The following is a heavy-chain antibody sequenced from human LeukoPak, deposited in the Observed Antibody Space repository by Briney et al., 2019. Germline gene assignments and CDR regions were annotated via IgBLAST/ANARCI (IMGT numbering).Heavy chain of an antibody. CDR3: ARRRLLYFDDP. J-gene: IGHJ5*02. CDR2: IYHSGST. CDR1: GYSISSGYY. Sequence: SETLSLTCTVSGYSISSGYYWGWIRQPPGKGLEWIGSIYHSGSTYYNPSLKSRVAMSVDTSKNQFSLNLTSVTAADTAVYYCARRRLLYFDDPWGQGTLVTISS. D-gene: IGHD3-3*01. V-gene: IGHV4-38-2*02.